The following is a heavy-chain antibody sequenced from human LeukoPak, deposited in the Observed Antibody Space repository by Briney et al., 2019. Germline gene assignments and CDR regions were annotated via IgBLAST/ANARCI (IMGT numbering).Heavy chain of an antibody. Sequence: SETLSLTCAVYGGSFSGYYWSWIRQPPGKGLEWIGEINHSGSTNYNPSLKSRVTVSVDTSKNQFSLKLSSVTAADTAVYYCARDWYSSSWYVAPHIDYWGQGTLVTVSS. CDR3: ARDWYSSSWYVAPHIDY. D-gene: IGHD6-13*01. CDR2: INHSGST. J-gene: IGHJ4*02. V-gene: IGHV4-34*01. CDR1: GGSFSGYY.